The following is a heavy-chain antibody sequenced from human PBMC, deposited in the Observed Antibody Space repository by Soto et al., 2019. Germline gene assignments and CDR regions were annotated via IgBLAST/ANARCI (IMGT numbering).Heavy chain of an antibody. J-gene: IGHJ5*02. CDR2: INWDDDK. CDR1: GFSLSTSGVG. Sequence: SGPTLVNPTQTLTLTCTFSGFSLSTSGVGVGWIRQPPGKALEWLALINWDDDKRYSPSLKSRLTITKDTSKNQVVLTMTNMDPVDTATYYCARRDDIVVVPAAPKGAWFDPWGQGTLVTVSS. D-gene: IGHD2-2*01. V-gene: IGHV2-5*02. CDR3: ARRDDIVVVPAAPKGAWFDP.